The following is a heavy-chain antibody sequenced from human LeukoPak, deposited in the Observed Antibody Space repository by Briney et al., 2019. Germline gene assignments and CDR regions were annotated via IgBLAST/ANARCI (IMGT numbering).Heavy chain of an antibody. J-gene: IGHJ4*02. D-gene: IGHD4-23*01. CDR3: ARDLGLYDYGGNIDY. Sequence: GGSLRLSCAASGFTFSSYSMHRIRQAPGKGLEWVSYISGSSRTMYYVDSVKGRFTISRDNAKNSLYLQMNSLRAGDTAVYYCARDLGLYDYGGNIDYWGQGTLVTVSS. CDR1: GFTFSSYS. CDR2: ISGSSRTM. V-gene: IGHV3-48*04.